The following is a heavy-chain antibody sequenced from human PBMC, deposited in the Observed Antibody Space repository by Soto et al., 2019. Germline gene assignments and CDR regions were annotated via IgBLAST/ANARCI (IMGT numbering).Heavy chain of an antibody. CDR3: AKDRPDTSEYSSSSPH. V-gene: IGHV6-1*01. D-gene: IGHD6-6*01. CDR2: TYYRSKWYN. J-gene: IGHJ4*02. CDR1: GDSVSSNSAA. Sequence: SQTLSLTCAISGDSVSSNSAAWNWIRQSPSRGLEWLGRTYYRSKWYNGYAVSVKSRITINPDTSKNQFSLQLNSVTPEDTAVYYCAKDRPDTSEYSSSSPHWGQGTLVTVSS.